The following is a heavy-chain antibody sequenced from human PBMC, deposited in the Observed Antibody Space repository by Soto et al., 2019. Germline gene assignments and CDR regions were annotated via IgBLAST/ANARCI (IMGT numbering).Heavy chain of an antibody. D-gene: IGHD3-16*01. Sequence: ASVKVSCKASGGTFSSYAISGVLQSPVQWLEWMGGIIPIFGTANYAQKFQGRVTITADESTSTAYMELSSLRSEDTAVYYCANNPLGAPGAFDIWGQGTMVTVSS. V-gene: IGHV1-69*13. CDR3: ANNPLGAPGAFDI. J-gene: IGHJ3*02. CDR2: IIPIFGTA. CDR1: GGTFSSYA.